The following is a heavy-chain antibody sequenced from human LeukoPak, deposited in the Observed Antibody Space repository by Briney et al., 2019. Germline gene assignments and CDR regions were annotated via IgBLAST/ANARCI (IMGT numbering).Heavy chain of an antibody. Sequence: PSETLSLTCAVYGVSFSGYYWSWIRQPPGKGLECIGEINHSGSTNYNPPLKSRVPISVDTAKEQFSLKLSFVTAADTAVYYCARLPYYYDSSGYYYFSFDYRGQGTLVTVSS. CDR3: ARLPYYYDSSGYYYFSFDY. CDR2: INHSGST. CDR1: GVSFSGYY. V-gene: IGHV4-34*01. J-gene: IGHJ4*02. D-gene: IGHD3-22*01.